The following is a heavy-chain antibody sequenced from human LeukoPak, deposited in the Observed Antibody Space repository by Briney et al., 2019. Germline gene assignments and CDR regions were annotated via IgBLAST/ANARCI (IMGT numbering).Heavy chain of an antibody. V-gene: IGHV5-51*01. CDR3: ARHLSGSYSGYYFDY. Sequence: PGESLKISCKGSGYSFTSYWIGLVRQMPGKGLEWMGVIYPGDSHTRYSPSFQGQVTISADKSISTAFLQWSSLKASDTAMYYCARHLSGSYSGYYFDYWGQGTLVTVSS. J-gene: IGHJ4*02. CDR2: IYPGDSHT. D-gene: IGHD1-26*01. CDR1: GYSFTSYW.